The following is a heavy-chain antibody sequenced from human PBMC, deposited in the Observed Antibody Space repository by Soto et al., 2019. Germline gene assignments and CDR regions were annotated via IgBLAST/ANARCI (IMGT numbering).Heavy chain of an antibody. V-gene: IGHV3-11*01. CDR1: GFTFSDYY. CDR3: ARVLGSYHSHCYFDF. J-gene: IGHJ4*02. CDR2: ISSSGSII. Sequence: PGGSLRLSCAASGFTFSDYYMSWIRQAPGKGLEWVSYISSSGSIIYYADSVKGRFTISRATAKTSLYLQMNSLRAEHTAVYSSARVLGSYHSHCYFDFWGQGTLVTVSS. D-gene: IGHD3-22*01.